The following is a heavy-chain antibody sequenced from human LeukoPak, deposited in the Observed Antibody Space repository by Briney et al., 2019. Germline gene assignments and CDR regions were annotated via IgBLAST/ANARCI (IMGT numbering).Heavy chain of an antibody. J-gene: IGHJ5*02. CDR2: IYYSGNT. CDR3: ARRGSLHSPANP. Sequence: SETLSLTCTASGGFISSSNYNWDGIRQPRGRGRGWIGSIYYSGNTYYNPSLKGRVTISVDTSKNQFSLKLTSVTAADTAVYYCARRGSLHSPANPWGQGTLVTVSS. D-gene: IGHD4-23*01. V-gene: IGHV4-39*01. CDR1: GGFISSSNYN.